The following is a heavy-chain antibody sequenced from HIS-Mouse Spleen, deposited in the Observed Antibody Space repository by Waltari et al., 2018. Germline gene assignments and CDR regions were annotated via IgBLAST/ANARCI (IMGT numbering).Heavy chain of an antibody. CDR3: AITMIVVVIDAFDI. Sequence: QGLEWMGWINPNSGATNYAQKFQGRVTMTRDTSISTAYMELSRLRSDDTAVYYCAITMIVVVIDAFDIWGQGTMVTVSS. D-gene: IGHD3-22*01. CDR2: INPNSGAT. J-gene: IGHJ3*02. V-gene: IGHV1-2*02.